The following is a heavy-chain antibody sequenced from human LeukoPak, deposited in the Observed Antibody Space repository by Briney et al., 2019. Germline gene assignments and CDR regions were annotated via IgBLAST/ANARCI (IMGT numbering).Heavy chain of an antibody. Sequence: PSETLSLTCTVSGGSVSSGSYYWSWIRQPPGKGLEWIGYIYYSGSTNYNPSLKSRVPISVDTSKNQFSLKLSSVTAADTAVYYCAREPCSGGSCYGFDYWGQGTLVTVSS. D-gene: IGHD2-15*01. V-gene: IGHV4-61*01. J-gene: IGHJ4*02. CDR1: GGSVSSGSYY. CDR3: AREPCSGGSCYGFDY. CDR2: IYYSGST.